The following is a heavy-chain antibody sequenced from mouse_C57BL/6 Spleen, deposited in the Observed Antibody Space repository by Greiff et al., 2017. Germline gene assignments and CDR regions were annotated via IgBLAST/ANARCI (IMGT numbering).Heavy chain of an antibody. CDR3: ARIYDGYYGPVDY. D-gene: IGHD2-3*01. CDR1: GFTFSDYY. J-gene: IGHJ2*01. Sequence: DVQLVESEGGLVQPGSSMKLSCTASGFTFSDYYMAWVRQVPEKGLEWVANINYDGSSTYYLDSLKSRFIISRDNAKNILYLQMSSLKSEDTATYYCARIYDGYYGPVDYWGQGTTLTVAS. CDR2: INYDGSST. V-gene: IGHV5-16*01.